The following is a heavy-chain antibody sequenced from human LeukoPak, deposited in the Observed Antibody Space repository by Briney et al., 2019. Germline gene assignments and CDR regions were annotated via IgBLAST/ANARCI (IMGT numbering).Heavy chain of an antibody. CDR1: GFTVSSNY. CDR2: IYSGGSA. V-gene: IGHV3-53*01. Sequence: GGSLRLSCAASGFTVSSNYMSWVRQAPGKGLEWVSVIYSGGSAYYADSVKGRFTISRHNSKNTLYLQMNSLRAGDTAVYYCGGPYSSGWRIFDYWGQGTLVTVSS. J-gene: IGHJ4*02. CDR3: GGPYSSGWRIFDY. D-gene: IGHD6-19*01.